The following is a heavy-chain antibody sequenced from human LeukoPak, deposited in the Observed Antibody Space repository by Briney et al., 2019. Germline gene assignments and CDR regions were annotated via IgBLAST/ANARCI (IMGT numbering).Heavy chain of an antibody. D-gene: IGHD6-13*01. CDR2: IYYSGST. CDR3: ARGGGIAAAGFDY. Sequence: PSETLSLTCTVSGGSISSYYWSWIRQPPGKGLEWIGYIYYSGSTNYNPSLKSRVTISVDTSKNQFSLKLSSVTAADTAVYYCARGGGIAAAGFDYWGQGTLVTVSS. CDR1: GGSISSYY. J-gene: IGHJ4*02. V-gene: IGHV4-59*01.